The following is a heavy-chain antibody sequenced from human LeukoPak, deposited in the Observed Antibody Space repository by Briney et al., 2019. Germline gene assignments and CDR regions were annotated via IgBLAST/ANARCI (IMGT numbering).Heavy chain of an antibody. CDR3: ARDQYYYDSSGYYRFFDY. CDR1: GYTFTSYD. CDR2: INPNSGGT. D-gene: IGHD3-22*01. V-gene: IGHV1-2*02. Sequence: ASVKVSCKASGYTFTSYDINWVRQATGQGLEWMGWINPNSGGTNYAQKFQGRVTMTRDTSISTAYMELSRLRSDDTAVYYCARDQYYYDSSGYYRFFDYWGQGTLVTVSS. J-gene: IGHJ4*02.